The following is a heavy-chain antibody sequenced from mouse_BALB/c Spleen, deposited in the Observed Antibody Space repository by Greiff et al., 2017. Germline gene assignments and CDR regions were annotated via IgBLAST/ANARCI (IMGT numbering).Heavy chain of an antibody. D-gene: IGHD1-2*01. J-gene: IGHJ3*01. CDR2: IRSKSNNYAT. CDR3: VRRGATGTAWFAY. CDR1: GFTFNTYA. Sequence: EVQLVESGGGLVQPKGSLKLSCAASGFTFNTYAMNWVRQAPGKGLEWVARIRSKSNNYATYYADSVKDRFTISRDDSQSMLYLQMNNLKTEDTAMYYCVRRGATGTAWFAYWGQGTLVTVSA. V-gene: IGHV10-1*02.